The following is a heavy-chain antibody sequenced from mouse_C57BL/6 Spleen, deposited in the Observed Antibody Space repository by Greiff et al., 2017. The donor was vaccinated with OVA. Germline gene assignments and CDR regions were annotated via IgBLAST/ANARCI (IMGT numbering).Heavy chain of an antibody. Sequence: QVTLKECGPGLLKPSQTLSLTCSFSGFSLSTSGMGVSWIRQPSGKGLEWLAHLYWGDAKRYKPSLKSPLTIAKDTSRNQMFLKITSVDTADTATYDCARRADLSFDYWGQGTTLTVSS. J-gene: IGHJ2*01. CDR1: GFSLSTSGMG. V-gene: IGHV8-12*01. CDR3: ARRADLSFDY. CDR2: LYWGDAK.